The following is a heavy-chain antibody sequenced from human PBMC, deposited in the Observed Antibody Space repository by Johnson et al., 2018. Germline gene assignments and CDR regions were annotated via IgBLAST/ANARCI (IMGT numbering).Heavy chain of an antibody. CDR1: GFTFSSYR. Sequence: EQLVESGGGLVQPGGSLRLSCVVSGFTFSSYRMHWVRQAPGKGLEWMSFMSDSSRIVYSADSVKGRFTISRDNAKNSVSLHMSSLRDGDTATYYCAREKMTVFGGAEGMDVWGQGTTVTVSS. V-gene: IGHV3-48*02. D-gene: IGHD3-3*01. J-gene: IGHJ6*02. CDR3: AREKMTVFGGAEGMDV. CDR2: MSDSSRIV.